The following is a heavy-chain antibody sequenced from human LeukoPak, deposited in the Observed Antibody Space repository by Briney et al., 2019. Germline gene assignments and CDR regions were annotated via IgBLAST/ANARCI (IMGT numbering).Heavy chain of an antibody. D-gene: IGHD4-11*01. CDR2: ISSSGSTI. J-gene: IGHJ4*02. CDR1: GFTFSDYY. CDR3: TRGTPTTRDFDY. V-gene: IGHV3-11*04. Sequence: PGGSLRLSCAASGFTFSDYYMSWIRQAPGKGLEWVSYISSSGSTIYYADSVKGRFTISRDNAENSLYLQMNSLRAEDTAVYYCTRGTPTTRDFDYWGQGTLVTVSS.